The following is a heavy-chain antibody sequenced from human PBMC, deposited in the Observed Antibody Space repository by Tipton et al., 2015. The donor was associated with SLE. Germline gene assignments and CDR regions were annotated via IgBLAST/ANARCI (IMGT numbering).Heavy chain of an antibody. CDR2: IKQDGSEE. Sequence: SLRLSCAASGFTFSSYWMSWVRQAPGKGLEWVANIKQDGSEEYYVDSVKGRFTISRDNAKNSLYLQMNSLRAEDTAVYYCARDLRDWVGATRQGFDYWGQGTLVTVSS. J-gene: IGHJ4*02. V-gene: IGHV3-7*03. CDR1: GFTFSSYW. CDR3: ARDLRDWVGATRQGFDY. D-gene: IGHD1-26*01.